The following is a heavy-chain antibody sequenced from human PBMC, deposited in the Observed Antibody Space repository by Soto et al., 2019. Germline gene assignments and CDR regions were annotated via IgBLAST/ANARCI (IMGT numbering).Heavy chain of an antibody. Sequence: GGSLCLSCAASGVTFIGYSLNWVRQAPGKGLEWVSYITRSSSPIYYADSVKGRFTISRDNGKNSLYLQMNSLRDEDTAVYYCAPLYTSGWYFDHWGQGTLVTVSS. J-gene: IGHJ4*02. CDR1: GVTFIGYS. CDR3: APLYTSGWYFDH. CDR2: ITRSSSPI. V-gene: IGHV3-48*02. D-gene: IGHD6-19*01.